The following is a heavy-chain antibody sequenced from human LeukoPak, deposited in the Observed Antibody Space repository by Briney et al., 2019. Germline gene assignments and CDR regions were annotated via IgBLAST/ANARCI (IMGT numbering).Heavy chain of an antibody. D-gene: IGHD3-10*01. CDR2: IYYSGST. V-gene: IGHV4-4*03. Sequence: PPETLSLTCAVSSHPIHRSNWRSSVRQPPGKGLEWIGEIYYSGSTNYNPVLKRRVNISVDKSKHQFSLKLSSVTAADTAVYYCARVRLRAFDYWGQGTMVTVSS. CDR1: SHPIHRSNW. J-gene: IGHJ4*02. CDR3: ARVRLRAFDY.